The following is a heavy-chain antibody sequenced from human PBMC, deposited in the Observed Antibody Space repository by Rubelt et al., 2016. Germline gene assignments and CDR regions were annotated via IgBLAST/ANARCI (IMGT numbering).Heavy chain of an antibody. CDR3: ARVPGYCSGGSCYRDYYYYGMDV. J-gene: IGHJ6*02. CDR2: ISSSSSTI. Sequence: YISSSSSTIYYADSVKGRFTISRDNAKNSLYLQMNSLRDEDTAVYYCARVPGYCSGGSCYRDYYYYGMDVWGQGTTVTVSS. D-gene: IGHD2-15*01. V-gene: IGHV3-48*02.